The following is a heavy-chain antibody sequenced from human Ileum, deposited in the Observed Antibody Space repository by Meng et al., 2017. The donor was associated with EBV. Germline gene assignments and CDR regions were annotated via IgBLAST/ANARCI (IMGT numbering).Heavy chain of an antibody. V-gene: IGHV4-4*02. Sequence: VQRAGAGPGLSSPSVTLTPTCAVSGGSFSSSNWWSWVRQPPGKVLEWIGEIYHSGSTNYNPSLKCRVTISVDKSKNQFSLNLSSVTAADTAVYYCARVGQWLPIDYWGQGTLVTVSS. CDR3: ARVGQWLPIDY. D-gene: IGHD6-19*01. J-gene: IGHJ4*02. CDR1: GGSFSSSNW. CDR2: IYHSGST.